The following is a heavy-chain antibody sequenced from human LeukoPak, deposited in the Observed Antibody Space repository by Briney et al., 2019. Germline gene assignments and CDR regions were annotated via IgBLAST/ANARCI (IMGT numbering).Heavy chain of an antibody. CDR2: IKQDGSEK. V-gene: IGHV3-7*01. J-gene: IGHJ4*02. CDR3: ARDSSYYDSSGYYHPDYFDY. Sequence: HPGGSLRLSCAASGFTFSSYWMSWVRQAPGKGLEWVANIKQDGSEKYYVDSVKGRFTISGDNAKNSLYLQMNSLRAEDTAVYYCARDSSYYDSSGYYHPDYFDYWGQGTLVTVSS. CDR1: GFTFSSYW. D-gene: IGHD3-22*01.